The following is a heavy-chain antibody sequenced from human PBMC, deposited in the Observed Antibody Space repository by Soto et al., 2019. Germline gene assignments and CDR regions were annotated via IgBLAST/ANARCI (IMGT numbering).Heavy chain of an antibody. CDR2: ISGSGANT. Sequence: EVQLLQSGGGLAQPGGSLRLSCAASGVTFTNYAMSWVRQAPGKGLEWVSLISGSGANTYYADPVKGRFTISRNDSKNALYLEMNSLRVDDKAVYYCARDLVDRPDYWCQGTLVTVSS. CDR1: GVTFTNYA. J-gene: IGHJ4*02. D-gene: IGHD2-21*01. CDR3: ARDLVDRPDY. V-gene: IGHV3-23*01.